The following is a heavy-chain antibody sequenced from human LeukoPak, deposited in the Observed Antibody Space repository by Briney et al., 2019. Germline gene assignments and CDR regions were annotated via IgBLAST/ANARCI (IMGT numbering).Heavy chain of an antibody. D-gene: IGHD2-21*01. J-gene: IGHJ4*02. V-gene: IGHV4-34*01. Sequence: PSETLSLTCAVYGESFSGYFWTWIRQPPGKGLEWIWEINHTGSANYNPSLKGRVTMSVGTSKKQFSLKLSSVTAADMAVYYCARRYCGASSCSTIDYWGQGALVIVSS. CDR1: GESFSGYF. CDR2: INHTGSA. CDR3: ARRYCGASSCSTIDY.